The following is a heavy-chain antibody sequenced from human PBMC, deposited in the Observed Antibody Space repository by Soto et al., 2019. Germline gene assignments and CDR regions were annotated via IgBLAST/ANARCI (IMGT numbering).Heavy chain of an antibody. V-gene: IGHV4-34*01. CDR3: ARGSYTMVRGVSRLYYYGMDV. CDR1: GGSFSCYY. CDR2: INHSGST. Sequence: SETLSLTCAGYGGSFSCYYWTWIRQPPGKGLEWIGEINHSGSTNYNPSLKSRVTISVDTSKNQFSLKLSSVTAADTAVYYCARGSYTMVRGVSRLYYYGMDVWGQGTTVTVSS. D-gene: IGHD3-10*01. J-gene: IGHJ6*02.